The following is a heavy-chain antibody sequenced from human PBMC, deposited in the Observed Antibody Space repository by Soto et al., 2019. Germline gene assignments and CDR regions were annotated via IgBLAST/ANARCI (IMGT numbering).Heavy chain of an antibody. CDR3: ARVLGQWLAYDY. J-gene: IGHJ4*02. D-gene: IGHD6-19*01. Sequence: ASVKVSCKASGYTFTSYAMHWVRQAPGQRLEWMGWINVGNGNTKYSQKFQGRVTITRETSARTAYMWVGSLGSEDTAVYYCARVLGQWLAYDYWGQGTLVTVSS. CDR1: GYTFTSYA. CDR2: INVGNGNT. V-gene: IGHV1-3*01.